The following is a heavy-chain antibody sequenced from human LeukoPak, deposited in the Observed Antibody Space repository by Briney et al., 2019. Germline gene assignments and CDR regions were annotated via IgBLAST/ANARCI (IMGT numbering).Heavy chain of an antibody. CDR1: GYTFTSYG. V-gene: IGHV1-18*01. J-gene: IGHJ4*02. D-gene: IGHD6-13*01. CDR3: ARGPAGKDY. CDR2: VSPYNGNT. Sequence: ASVKVSCKASGYTFTSYGISWVRQAPGQGLEWMGWVSPYNGNTNYAQKLQGRVTMTTETSTSTVYMELRSLTSDDTAVYYCARGPAGKDYWGQGTLVTVSS.